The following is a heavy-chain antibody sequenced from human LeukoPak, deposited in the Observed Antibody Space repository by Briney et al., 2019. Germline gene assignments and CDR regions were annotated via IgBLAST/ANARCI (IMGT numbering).Heavy chain of an antibody. V-gene: IGHV4-39*01. J-gene: IGHJ4*02. Sequence: SETLSLTCTVSGGSISASSYYWGWIRQPPGKGLEWIATISYSGTTYYHPSLQSRVTISVDTSKNQYSLNLSSVTAADTAVYYCARRGSGSRGDFGYWGQGTLVTVSS. CDR2: ISYSGTT. CDR1: GGSISASSYY. CDR3: ARRGSGSRGDFGY. D-gene: IGHD2-15*01.